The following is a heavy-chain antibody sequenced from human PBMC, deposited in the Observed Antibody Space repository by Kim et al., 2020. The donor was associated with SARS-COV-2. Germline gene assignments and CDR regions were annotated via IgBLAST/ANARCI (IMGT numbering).Heavy chain of an antibody. V-gene: IGHV1-18*01. CDR2: ISPYNGNT. D-gene: IGHD4-4*01. J-gene: IGHJ4*02. Sequence: ASVKVSCKASGYSFSDYDINWVRQGPGQGIEWMGWISPYNGNTNYAQKFQDRVIMTTDTSTSTGYMELRSLRSDDTAVYYCVTTPPYSNTLYFDCWGQATLVTVSS. CDR3: VTTPPYSNTLYFDC. CDR1: GYSFSDYD.